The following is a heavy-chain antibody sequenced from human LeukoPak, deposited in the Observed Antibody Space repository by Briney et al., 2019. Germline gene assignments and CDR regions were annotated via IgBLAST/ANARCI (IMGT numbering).Heavy chain of an antibody. V-gene: IGHV4-38-2*02. J-gene: IGHJ4*02. Sequence: SGTLSLTCTVSAYSISSGFYWGWIRQPPGKGLEWIGNVYHGGSSYYNPSLKSRVTISVDTSKTQFSLKLSSVTAADTAVYFCARRNLKYNFGSGRFFEYWGQGILVTVSS. CDR1: AYSISSGFY. CDR2: VYHGGSS. D-gene: IGHD3-10*01. CDR3: ARRNLKYNFGSGRFFEY.